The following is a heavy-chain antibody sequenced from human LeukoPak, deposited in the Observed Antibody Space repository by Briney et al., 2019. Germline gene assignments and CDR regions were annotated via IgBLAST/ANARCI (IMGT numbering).Heavy chain of an antibody. D-gene: IGHD6-13*01. CDR3: AKDSSPNYWYFDL. CDR2: ISWNSGSI. CDR1: GFTFDDYA. J-gene: IGHJ2*01. V-gene: IGHV3-9*01. Sequence: GGSLRLSCAASGFTFDDYAMHWVRQAPGKGLEWVSGISWNSGSIGYADSVKGRFTISRDNAKNSLYLQMNSLRAEDTALYYCAKDSSPNYWYFDLWGRGTLVTVSS.